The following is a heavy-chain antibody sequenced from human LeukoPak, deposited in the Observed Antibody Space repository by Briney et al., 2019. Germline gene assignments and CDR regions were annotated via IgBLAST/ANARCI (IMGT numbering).Heavy chain of an antibody. D-gene: IGHD2-2*03. Sequence: PSETLSLTCTVSYGSMTSDSYYWAWVRQPPGKGLEWIGSIFYSGKTYSSASLKSRVTVSLDTSKKNFSLRLSSMTASDTAVYYCARLWIVATWFDAWGQGALVTVSS. V-gene: IGHV4-39*02. CDR3: ARLWIVATWFDA. CDR1: YGSMTSDSYY. CDR2: IFYSGKT. J-gene: IGHJ5*02.